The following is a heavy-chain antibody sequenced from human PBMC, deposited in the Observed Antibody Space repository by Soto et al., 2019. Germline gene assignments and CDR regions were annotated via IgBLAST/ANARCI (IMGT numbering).Heavy chain of an antibody. J-gene: IGHJ4*02. D-gene: IGHD2-15*01. CDR1: GGTFSSYA. V-gene: IGHV1-69*01. CDR3: ARDYGHDCSGGSCYLLF. CDR2: LIPMFGTA. Sequence: QVQLVQSGAEVKKPGSSVRVSCKASGGTFSSYALNWVRQAPGQGLEWMGGLIPMFGTARYAQKFQGRVTITADESTSTVHMELSRMRSEDTAVYYCARDYGHDCSGGSCYLLFWGQGTLVTVSS.